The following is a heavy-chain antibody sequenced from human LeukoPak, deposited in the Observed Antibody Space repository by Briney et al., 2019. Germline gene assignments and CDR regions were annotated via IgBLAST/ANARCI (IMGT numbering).Heavy chain of an antibody. CDR2: MSPNSGDT. CDR3: ARGPPNWGYDY. J-gene: IGHJ4*02. CDR1: GYTFTSYD. V-gene: IGHV1-8*01. D-gene: IGHD7-27*01. Sequence: GASVKVSCKASGYTFTSYDFNWVRQATGQRPEWMGWMSPNSGDTGYAQKFQDRVTMTRNTSISTAYMELSSLGSDDTAVYYCARGPPNWGYDYWGPGTLVTVS.